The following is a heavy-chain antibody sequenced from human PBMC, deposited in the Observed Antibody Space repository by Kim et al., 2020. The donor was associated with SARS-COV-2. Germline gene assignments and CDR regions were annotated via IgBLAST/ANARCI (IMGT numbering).Heavy chain of an antibody. J-gene: IGHJ6*02. CDR2: GGRP. Sequence: GGRPYYADAVKGRFTLSRDKSKNPLYLQMNSLRAEDTAVYYCARDHMEGVWGQGTTVTVSS. D-gene: IGHD2-21*01. CDR3: ARDHMEGV. V-gene: IGHV3-66*01.